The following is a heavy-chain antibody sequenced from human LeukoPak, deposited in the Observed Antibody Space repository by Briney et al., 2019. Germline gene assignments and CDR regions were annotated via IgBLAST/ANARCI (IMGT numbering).Heavy chain of an antibody. CDR2: ISSSSSYI. CDR3: AREGRYCSSTSCYRYFQH. CDR1: GFTVSSNF. Sequence: GGSLRLSCAASGFTVSSNFMSWVRQAPGKGLEWVSSISSSSSYIYYADSVKGRFTISRDNAKNSLYLQMNSLRAEDTAVYYCAREGRYCSSTSCYRYFQHWGQGTLVTVSS. D-gene: IGHD2-2*02. V-gene: IGHV3-21*01. J-gene: IGHJ1*01.